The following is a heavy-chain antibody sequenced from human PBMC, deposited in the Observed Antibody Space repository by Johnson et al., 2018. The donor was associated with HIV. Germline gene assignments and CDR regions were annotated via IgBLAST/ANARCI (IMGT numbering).Heavy chain of an antibody. V-gene: IGHV3-11*04. D-gene: IGHD6-13*01. Sequence: QVQLVESGGGLVKPGGSLRLSCAASGFIFSDYYLTWIRQAPGKGLEWISYISNSASAIYYADSVKGRFTISRDNAKTSLYLQMNSLRVEDTAVYYCARRKIAAAGRDAFDIWGQGTMVTVSS. CDR1: GFIFSDYY. CDR3: ARRKIAAAGRDAFDI. CDR2: ISNSASAI. J-gene: IGHJ3*02.